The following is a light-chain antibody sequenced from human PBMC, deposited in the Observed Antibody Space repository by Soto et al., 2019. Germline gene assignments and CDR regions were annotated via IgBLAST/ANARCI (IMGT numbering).Light chain of an antibody. V-gene: IGKV1-9*01. CDR2: AAS. J-gene: IGKJ4*01. Sequence: DIQLTQSPSFLSASVGDRVTITCRASQGISSYLAWYQQKPGKAPKLLIYAASTLQSGVPSTFSGSGSGTDFTLTISSLQPEDFATYYCQQSVSPPLTFGGGTKVDIK. CDR3: QQSVSPPLT. CDR1: QGISSY.